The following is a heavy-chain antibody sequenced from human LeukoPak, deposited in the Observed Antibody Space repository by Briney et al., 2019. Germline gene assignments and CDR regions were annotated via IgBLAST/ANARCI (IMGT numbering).Heavy chain of an antibody. J-gene: IGHJ4*02. CDR2: ISGSGGST. D-gene: IGHD3-10*01. Sequence: GGSLRLSCAASGFTFSSYAMSWVRQAPGKGLEWVSAISGSGGSTYYADSVKGRFTIFRDNSKNTLYLQMNSLRAEDTAVYYCAKMGLLWLETYYFDYWGQGTLVTVSS. CDR1: GFTFSSYA. V-gene: IGHV3-23*01. CDR3: AKMGLLWLETYYFDY.